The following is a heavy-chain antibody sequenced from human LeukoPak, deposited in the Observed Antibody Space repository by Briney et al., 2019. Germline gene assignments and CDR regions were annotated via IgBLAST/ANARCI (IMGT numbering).Heavy chain of an antibody. CDR1: GFTFGDCL. CDR2: ISSSGSTI. J-gene: IGHJ3*02. D-gene: IGHD6-13*01. Sequence: GSLGPVCGAAGFTFGDCLNIWVRRAPRKGVEGGLYISSSGSTIYYADSVKGRFTISRDNAKNSLYLQMNSLRAEDTAVYYCAREGYSSLDAFDIWGQGTMVTVSS. CDR3: AREGYSSLDAFDI. V-gene: IGHV3-11*04.